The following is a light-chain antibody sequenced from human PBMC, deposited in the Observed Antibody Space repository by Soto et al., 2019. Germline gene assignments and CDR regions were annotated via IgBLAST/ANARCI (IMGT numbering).Light chain of an antibody. J-gene: IGLJ3*02. Sequence: QSALTQPASVSGSLGQTITISCTGSSSDVGGYNYVSWYQQHPGKAPKLMIYEVNNRPSGVSNRFSGSKSDNTASLTISGVQAEDEADYYRSSYTSTSTQVLGGGPKLTVL. V-gene: IGLV2-14*01. CDR3: SSYTSTSTQV. CDR1: SSDVGGYNY. CDR2: EVN.